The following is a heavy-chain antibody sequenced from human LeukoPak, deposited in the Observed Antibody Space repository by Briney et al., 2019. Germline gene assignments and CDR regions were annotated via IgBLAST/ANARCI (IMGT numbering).Heavy chain of an antibody. Sequence: GGSLRLSCAASGFTFSSYWMHWVRHAPGKGLVWVSRISTDGSSTRYADSVKGRFTISRDNAKNTLYLQMNSLRAEDTAVYYCARAYCGGDCYLGYWGQGTLVTVSS. CDR2: ISTDGSST. V-gene: IGHV3-74*01. CDR1: GFTFSSYW. CDR3: ARAYCGGDCYLGY. D-gene: IGHD2-21*02. J-gene: IGHJ4*02.